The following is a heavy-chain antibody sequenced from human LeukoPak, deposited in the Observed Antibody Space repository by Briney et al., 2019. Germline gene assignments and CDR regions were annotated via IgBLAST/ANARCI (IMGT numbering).Heavy chain of an antibody. Sequence: SETLSLTCAVYGGSFSGYYWSWIRQPPGKGLEWIGYIYYSGSTNYNPSLKSRVTISVDTSKNQFSLKLSSVTAADTAVYYCANLRKSLWIPEFDYWGQGTLVTVSS. V-gene: IGHV4-59*01. CDR2: IYYSGST. CDR3: ANLRKSLWIPEFDY. CDR1: GGSFSGYY. J-gene: IGHJ4*02. D-gene: IGHD1-1*01.